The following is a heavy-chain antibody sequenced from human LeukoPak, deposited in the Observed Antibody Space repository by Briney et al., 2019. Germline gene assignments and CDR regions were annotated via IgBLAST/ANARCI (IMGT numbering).Heavy chain of an antibody. J-gene: IGHJ3*02. CDR1: GYTFPSYG. Sequence: ASVKVSRKASGYTFPSYGISWVRQAPGQGLEWMGWISAYNGYTNYAQKLQGRVTMTTDTSTSTAYMELRSLRSDDTAVYYCARDDYGGDDDAFDIGGQGTRVTVSS. CDR2: ISAYNGYT. D-gene: IGHD4-23*01. V-gene: IGHV1-18*01. CDR3: ARDDYGGDDDAFDI.